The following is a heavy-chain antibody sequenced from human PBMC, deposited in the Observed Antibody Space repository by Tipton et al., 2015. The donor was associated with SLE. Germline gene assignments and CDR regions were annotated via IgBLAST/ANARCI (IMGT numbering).Heavy chain of an antibody. CDR2: ISPHNGKT. D-gene: IGHD1-1*01. CDR3: ARTYNYAGFDY. CDR1: DNAFASYG. Sequence: QSGAEVKKPGASLKVSCRASDNAFASYGFTWERQAPGQGLDWMGWISPHNGKTNYAQKFQGRVTMTAETSTSTVYMELRSLRSDDTAVYFCARTYNYAGFDYWGQGTLVTVSS. V-gene: IGHV1-18*04. J-gene: IGHJ4*02.